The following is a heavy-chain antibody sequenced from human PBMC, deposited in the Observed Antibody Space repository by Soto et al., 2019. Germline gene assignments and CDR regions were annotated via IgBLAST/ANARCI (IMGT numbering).Heavy chain of an antibody. V-gene: IGHV1-2*02. CDR3: ALIFRFLEWLSLDY. CDR2: INPNSGGT. D-gene: IGHD3-3*01. CDR1: GYTFTGYY. J-gene: IGHJ4*02. Sequence: ASVKVSCKASGYTFTGYYMHWVRQAPGQGLERMGWINPNSGGTNYAQKFQGRVTMTRDTSISTAYMELSRLRSDDTAVYYCALIFRFLEWLSLDYWGQGTLVTVSS.